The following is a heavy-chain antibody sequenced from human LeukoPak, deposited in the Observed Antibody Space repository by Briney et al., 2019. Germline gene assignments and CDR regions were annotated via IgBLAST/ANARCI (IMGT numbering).Heavy chain of an antibody. CDR2: IWYDGSNK. Sequence: GGSLRLSCAASGFTFSSYAMSWVRQAPGKGLEWVAVIWYDGSNKYYADSVKGRFTISRDNSKNTLYLQMNSLRAEDTAVYYCARVHPVTTRVADYWGQGTLVTVSS. CDR3: ARVHPVTTRVADY. V-gene: IGHV3-33*08. J-gene: IGHJ4*02. D-gene: IGHD4-17*01. CDR1: GFTFSSYA.